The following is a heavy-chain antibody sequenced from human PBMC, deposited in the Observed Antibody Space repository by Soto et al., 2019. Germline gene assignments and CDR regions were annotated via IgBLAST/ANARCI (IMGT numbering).Heavy chain of an antibody. V-gene: IGHV3-30*18. J-gene: IGHJ4*02. Sequence: GALRLSCAASGFTFSSYGMHWVRQAPGKGLEWVAVISYDGSNKYYADSVKGRFTISRDNSKNTLYLQMNSLRAEDTAVYYCAKASRIWDTAMVYFDYWGQGTLVTVSS. D-gene: IGHD5-18*01. CDR2: ISYDGSNK. CDR3: AKASRIWDTAMVYFDY. CDR1: GFTFSSYG.